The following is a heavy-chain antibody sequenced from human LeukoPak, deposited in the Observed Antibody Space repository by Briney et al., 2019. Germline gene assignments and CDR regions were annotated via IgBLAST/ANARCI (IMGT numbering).Heavy chain of an antibody. CDR3: ARVIYNTYTNNWRFDY. J-gene: IGHJ4*02. D-gene: IGHD1-1*01. CDR1: GGSIGSYY. CDR2: MSSSGST. V-gene: IGHV4-4*08. Sequence: SETLSLTCTVSGGSIGSYYWSWIRQPPGKGLEWIGYMSSSGSTNYNPSLKSRVTISKDMSKNQFSLKLSSVTAADTALYYCARVIYNTYTNNWRFDYWGQGTLVTVSS.